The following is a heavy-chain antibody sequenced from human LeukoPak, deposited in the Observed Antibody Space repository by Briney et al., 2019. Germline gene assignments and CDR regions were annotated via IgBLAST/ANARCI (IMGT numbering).Heavy chain of an antibody. Sequence: SVKVSCKASGYTFSNNDINWVRQAPGQGLEWMGGIIPIFGTANYAQKLQGRVTITADESTSTAYMELSSLRSEDTAVYYCARTRGGDYVLDYWGQGTLVTVSS. CDR2: IIPIFGTA. J-gene: IGHJ4*02. CDR3: ARTRGGDYVLDY. CDR1: GYTFSNND. D-gene: IGHD4-17*01. V-gene: IGHV1-69*13.